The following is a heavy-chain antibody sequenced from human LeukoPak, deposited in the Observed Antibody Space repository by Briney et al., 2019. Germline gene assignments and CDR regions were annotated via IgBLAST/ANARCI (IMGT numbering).Heavy chain of an antibody. D-gene: IGHD4/OR15-4a*01. CDR3: AKDYLVQYPPDY. J-gene: IGHJ4*02. Sequence: GGSLRLSCAASGFTFSKYWMSWVRQAPGKGLEWVANMKQDGGEKYYVDSVKGRFTISRDNAKNSLYLQMNSLRAEDTAVYYCAKDYLVQYPPDYWGQGTLVTVSS. CDR1: GFTFSKYW. CDR2: MKQDGGEK. V-gene: IGHV3-7*03.